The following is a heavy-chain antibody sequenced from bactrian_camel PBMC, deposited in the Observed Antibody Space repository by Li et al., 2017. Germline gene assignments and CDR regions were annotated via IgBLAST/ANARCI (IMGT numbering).Heavy chain of an antibody. Sequence: VQLVESGGGLVQPGRSLRLSCGASGFMFSNYAMGWVRQAPGKGLEWVSAINSKGVTYYADSLKGRFTVSKDKDGDTMYLQMNNLQPDDTAMYYCALKGSGWTGYPGYKAYEYHYWGQGTQVTVS. CDR3: ALKGSGWTGYPGYKAYEYHY. V-gene: IGHV3S40*01. CDR1: GFMFSNYA. J-gene: IGHJ4*01. D-gene: IGHD3*01. CDR2: INSKGVT.